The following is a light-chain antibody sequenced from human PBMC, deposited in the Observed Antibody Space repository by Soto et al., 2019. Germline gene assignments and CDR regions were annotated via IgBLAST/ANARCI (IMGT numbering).Light chain of an antibody. V-gene: IGKV1-39*01. Sequence: DIQMTQSPSSLSASVGDRVTITCRSSQNILTYLNWYQQRAGEVPRLLIYAASSLQHGVPSRFSGSECGTEFTLTISSLQPEDFATYFCQQSYSVPLTFGQGTKLE. CDR2: AAS. CDR3: QQSYSVPLT. CDR1: QNILTY. J-gene: IGKJ2*01.